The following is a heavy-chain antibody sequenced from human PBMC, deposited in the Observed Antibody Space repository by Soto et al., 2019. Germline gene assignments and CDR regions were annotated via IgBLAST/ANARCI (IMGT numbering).Heavy chain of an antibody. J-gene: IGHJ4*02. V-gene: IGHV4-59*01. CDR1: GGSISSYY. D-gene: IGHD1-1*01. Sequence: SETLSLTCTVSGGSISSYYWSWIRQPPGKGLEWIGYIYYSGSTNYNPSLKSRVTISVDTSKNQFSLKMSSVTAADTAVYYCSRLATRYYFDYWGQGTLVTVSA. CDR3: SRLATRYYFDY. CDR2: IYYSGST.